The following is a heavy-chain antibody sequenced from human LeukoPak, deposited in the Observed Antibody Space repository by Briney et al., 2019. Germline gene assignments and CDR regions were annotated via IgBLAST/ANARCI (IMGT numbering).Heavy chain of an antibody. D-gene: IGHD3-22*01. V-gene: IGHV3-30*04. Sequence: GGSLRLSCAASGFTISNHAMHWVRQAPGKGLEWVAAIWNDESDKYYADSVKGRFTISRDNSKNTLYLQVNSLRAEDTAVFYCARVIAYYGTSGLNDAFDVWGQGTMVTVSS. CDR3: ARVIAYYGTSGLNDAFDV. J-gene: IGHJ3*01. CDR2: IWNDESDK. CDR1: GFTISNHA.